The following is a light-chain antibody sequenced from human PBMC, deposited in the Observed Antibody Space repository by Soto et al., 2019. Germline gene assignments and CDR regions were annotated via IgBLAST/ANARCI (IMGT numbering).Light chain of an antibody. CDR2: EGI. Sequence: QSALTHPASVSGSPGQSITISCTGTSSDIGTYNLVAWYQHYPGKAPKLMIYEGIKRPSGVSNRFSGSKSGNTAFRTISGLQAEDEADYYCCSYAGSGTDNYVFGSGTKVTVL. J-gene: IGLJ1*01. CDR1: SSDIGTYNL. CDR3: CSYAGSGTDNYV. V-gene: IGLV2-23*01.